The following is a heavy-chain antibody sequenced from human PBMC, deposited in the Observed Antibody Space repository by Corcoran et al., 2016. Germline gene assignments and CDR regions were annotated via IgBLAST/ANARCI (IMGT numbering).Heavy chain of an antibody. CDR1: GGTFSSYA. CDR3: ARERWGGPPSDY. V-gene: IGHV1-69*06. CDR2: IIPIFGTA. D-gene: IGHD3-16*01. Sequence: QVQLVPSGAEVKKPGSSVKVSCKASGGTFSSYAISWVRQAPGQGLEWMGGIIPIFGTANYAQKFRGRVTITADKSTSTAYMELSSLRSEDTAVYYCARERWGGPPSDYWGQGTLVTVSS. J-gene: IGHJ4*02.